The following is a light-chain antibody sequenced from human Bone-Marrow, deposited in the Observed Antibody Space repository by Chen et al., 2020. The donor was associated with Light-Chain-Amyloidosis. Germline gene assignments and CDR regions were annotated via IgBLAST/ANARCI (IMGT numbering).Light chain of an antibody. CDR2: EVT. V-gene: IGLV2-14*01. Sequence: QSALTQPASVSGSPGQSITISCTGTSSDVGGDNHVSWYQQHPDKAPKLMIYEVTNRPTWVPYRFSGSTSDNTASLTISGLQTEDEADYFCSSYTITNTLVFGSGTRVTVL. CDR3: SSYTITNTLV. CDR1: SSDVGGDNH. J-gene: IGLJ1*01.